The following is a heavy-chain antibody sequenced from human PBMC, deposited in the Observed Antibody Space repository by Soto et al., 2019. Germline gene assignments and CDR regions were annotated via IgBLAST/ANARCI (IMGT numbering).Heavy chain of an antibody. CDR3: AKDAITMVRGVISYYGMDV. D-gene: IGHD3-10*01. CDR2: ISWNSGSI. CDR1: GFTFDDYA. Sequence: EVQLVESGGGLVQPGRSLRLSCAASGFTFDDYAMRWVRQAPGKGLEWVSGISWNSGSIGYADSVKGRFTISRDNAKNSLYLQMNSLRAEDTALYYCAKDAITMVRGVISYYGMDVWGQGTTVTVSS. V-gene: IGHV3-9*01. J-gene: IGHJ6*02.